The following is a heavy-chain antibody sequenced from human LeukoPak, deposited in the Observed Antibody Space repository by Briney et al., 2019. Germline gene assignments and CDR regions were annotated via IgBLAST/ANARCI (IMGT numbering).Heavy chain of an antibody. CDR3: ARDHPGTSRAFDI. CDR2: INHSGST. J-gene: IGHJ3*02. CDR1: GGSFSGYY. V-gene: IGHV4-34*01. Sequence: SETLSLTCAVYGGSFSGYYWSWIRQPPGKGLEWIGEINHSGSTNYNPSLKSRVTISVDTSKNQFSLKLSSVTAADTAVYYCARDHPGTSRAFDIWGQGTMVTVSS.